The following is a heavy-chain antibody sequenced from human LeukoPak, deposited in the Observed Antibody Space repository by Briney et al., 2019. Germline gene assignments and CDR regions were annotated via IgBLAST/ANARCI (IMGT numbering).Heavy chain of an antibody. CDR2: IYYNGGT. Sequence: SETLSLTCTVSGGSLSSSSYYWGWIRQPPGKGLEWIGRIYYNGGTYYNPSLKSRITISVTTSKNQFSLRLSSVIAADTAVYYCARDRIIMIRGIIKEPYYFDYWGQGSPVTVSS. V-gene: IGHV4-39*07. J-gene: IGHJ4*02. D-gene: IGHD3-10*01. CDR3: ARDRIIMIRGIIKEPYYFDY. CDR1: GGSLSSSSYY.